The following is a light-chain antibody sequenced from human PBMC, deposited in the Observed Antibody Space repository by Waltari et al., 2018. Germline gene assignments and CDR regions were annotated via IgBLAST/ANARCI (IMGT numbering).Light chain of an antibody. Sequence: DIVMTQAPDSLAVSLGERADISSKSSKNILYNSNNKNYLAWYQQKPGQSPRVLINWASIRESGVPDRFSASGSGTEFTLTINNLEAEDVAVYYCQQYFTTPPVFGGGTRVEI. CDR1: KNILYNSNNKNY. CDR2: WAS. J-gene: IGKJ4*01. CDR3: QQYFTTPPV. V-gene: IGKV4-1*01.